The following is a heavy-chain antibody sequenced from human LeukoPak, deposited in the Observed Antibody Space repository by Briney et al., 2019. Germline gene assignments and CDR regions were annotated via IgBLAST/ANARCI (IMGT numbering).Heavy chain of an antibody. D-gene: IGHD3-22*01. Sequence: AETLSLICTLCCRSISQYYWRWLRQPPGEGVEWLGYIYYRGSINETPSLKSQVTISVDSSKNQVSLKLSSVTAADTAVYYWARGYYDSSGYVISYNWFDPWGQGTLVPVSS. CDR2: IYYRGSI. J-gene: IGHJ5*02. V-gene: IGHV4-59*01. CDR1: CRSISQYY. CDR3: ARGYYDSSGYVISYNWFDP.